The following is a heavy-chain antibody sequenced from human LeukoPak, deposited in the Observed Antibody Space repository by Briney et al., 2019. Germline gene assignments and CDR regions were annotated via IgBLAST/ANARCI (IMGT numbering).Heavy chain of an antibody. Sequence: ASVKVSCKASGYTFTSYGISWVRQAPGQGLEWMEWISAYNGNTNYAQKLQGRVTMTTDTSTSTAYMELRSLRSDDTAVYYCARETYYYGSGSYSRGRNWFDPWGQGTLVTVSS. J-gene: IGHJ5*02. CDR3: ARETYYYGSGSYSRGRNWFDP. D-gene: IGHD3-10*01. V-gene: IGHV1-18*04. CDR2: ISAYNGNT. CDR1: GYTFTSYG.